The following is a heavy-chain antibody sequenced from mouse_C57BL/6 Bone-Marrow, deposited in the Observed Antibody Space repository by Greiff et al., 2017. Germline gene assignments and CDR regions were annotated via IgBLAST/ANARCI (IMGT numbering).Heavy chain of an antibody. V-gene: IGHV2-2*01. CDR2: IWSGGST. D-gene: IGHD2-12*01. J-gene: IGHJ3*01. CDR1: GFSLTSYG. CDR3: ARYYRFAY. Sequence: VQLQQSGPGLVQPSQSLSITCTVSGFSLTSYGVHWVRQSPGKGLEWLGVIWSGGSTDYNAAFISRLSISKDNSKSQVFFKMNSLQADDTAIYYCARYYRFAYWGQGTLVTVSA.